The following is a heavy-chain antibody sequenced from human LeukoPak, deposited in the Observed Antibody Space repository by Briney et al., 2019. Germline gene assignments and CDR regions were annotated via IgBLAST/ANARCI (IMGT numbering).Heavy chain of an antibody. J-gene: IGHJ6*03. CDR1: GFTFSSYA. D-gene: IGHD6-13*01. V-gene: IGHV3-23*01. CDR2: ISGSGGST. CDR3: VSIAAAGTLYYYYYYMDV. Sequence: GGSLRLSCAASGFTFSSYAMSWVRQAPGKGLEWVSAISGSGGSTYYADSVKGRFTISRDNSKNTLYLQMNSLRAEDTAVYYCVSIAAAGTLYYYYYYMDVWGKGTTVTVSS.